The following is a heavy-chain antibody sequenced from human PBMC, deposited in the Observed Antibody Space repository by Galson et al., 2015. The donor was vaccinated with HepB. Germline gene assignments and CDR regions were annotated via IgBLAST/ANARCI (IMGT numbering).Heavy chain of an antibody. CDR1: GFIFDDYA. Sequence: SLRLSCAASGFIFDDYAMHWVRQAPGKGLEWVSSISWNSGSIDYADSVKGRFTISRDNAKNSLYLQMNSLRPEDTALYFCAKVGDNPVRFSDYWGQGTLVTVSS. D-gene: IGHD1-1*01. J-gene: IGHJ4*02. CDR2: ISWNSGSI. V-gene: IGHV3-9*01. CDR3: AKVGDNPVRFSDY.